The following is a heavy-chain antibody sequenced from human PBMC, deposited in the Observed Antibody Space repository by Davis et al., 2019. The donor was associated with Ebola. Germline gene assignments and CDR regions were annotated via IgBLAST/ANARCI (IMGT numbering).Heavy chain of an antibody. Sequence: PGGSLRLSCTVPGGSISSYYWSWIRQPPGKGLEWIGYIYYSGSTNYNPSLKSRVTISVDTSKNQFSLKLSSVTAADTAVYYCARGGITLDYWGQGTLVTVSS. V-gene: IGHV4-59*12. CDR1: GGSISSYY. CDR2: IYYSGST. CDR3: ARGGITLDY. D-gene: IGHD3-10*01. J-gene: IGHJ4*02.